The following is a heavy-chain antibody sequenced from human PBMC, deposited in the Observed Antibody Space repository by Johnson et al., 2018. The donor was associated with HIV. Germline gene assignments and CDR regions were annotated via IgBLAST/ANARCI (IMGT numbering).Heavy chain of an antibody. CDR1: GFTFSSYD. CDR3: ARGGAHDAFDI. J-gene: IGHJ3*02. D-gene: IGHD3-16*01. CDR2: IGTAGDT. Sequence: VQLVESGGGLVQPGGSLRLACAASGFTFSSYDMHWVRQATGKGLEWVSAIGTAGDTYYPGSVKGRFTISRENAKNSLYLQMNSLRGGDTAVYYCARGGAHDAFDIWGLGTLVTVSS. V-gene: IGHV3-13*01.